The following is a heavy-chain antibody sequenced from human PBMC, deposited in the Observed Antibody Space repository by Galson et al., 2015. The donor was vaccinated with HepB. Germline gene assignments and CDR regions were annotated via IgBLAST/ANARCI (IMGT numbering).Heavy chain of an antibody. D-gene: IGHD6-13*01. CDR1: GFTFSSYS. CDR2: TRYDGSNK. CDR3: AKDLGEIEFQQLVEWGVVDY. V-gene: IGHV3-30*02. J-gene: IGHJ4*02. Sequence: SLRLSCAASGFTFSSYSMHWVRQAPGKGLEWVAFTRYDGSNKYYADSVKGRFTISRDNSKNTLYLQMNSLRAEDTAVYYCAKDLGEIEFQQLVEWGVVDYWGQGTLVTVSS.